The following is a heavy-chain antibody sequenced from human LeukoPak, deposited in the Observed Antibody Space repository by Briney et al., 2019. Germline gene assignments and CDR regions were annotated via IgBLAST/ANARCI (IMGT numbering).Heavy chain of an antibody. Sequence: PGGSLRLSCAASGFTFSSYGMHWVRQAPGKGLEWVAIISYDGSYKYYADSVKGRFTISRDNSNNTLYLQMNSLIAEDTAVYYCAKDSNYYDSSGYYYFDYWGQGTLVTVSS. CDR1: GFTFSSYG. V-gene: IGHV3-30*18. CDR2: ISYDGSYK. CDR3: AKDSNYYDSSGYYYFDY. D-gene: IGHD3-22*01. J-gene: IGHJ4*02.